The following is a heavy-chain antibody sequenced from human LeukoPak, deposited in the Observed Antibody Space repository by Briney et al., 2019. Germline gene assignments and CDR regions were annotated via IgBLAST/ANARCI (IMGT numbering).Heavy chain of an antibody. CDR2: IGSRSGYI. Sequence: GGSLRLSCAASGFTFRDYIMSWVRQAPGKGLEWVSSIGSRSGYIYYADSVKGRFTMSRDNAKNSLYLQMNSLGAEDTAMYYCARGEYGYYFDYWGQGTLVTVSS. J-gene: IGHJ4*02. CDR3: ARGEYGYYFDY. D-gene: IGHD4/OR15-4a*01. CDR1: GFTFRDYI. V-gene: IGHV3-21*01.